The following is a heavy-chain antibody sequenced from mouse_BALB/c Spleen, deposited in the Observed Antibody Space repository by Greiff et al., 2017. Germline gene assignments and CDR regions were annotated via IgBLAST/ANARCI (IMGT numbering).Heavy chain of an antibody. CDR3: ARSVVRRAMDY. CDR2: IHDSGRT. D-gene: IGHD1-1*01. J-gene: IGHJ4*01. CDR1: GYSITSGYS. V-gene: IGHV3-1*02. Sequence: EVQLQESGPDLVKPSHSLSLTCTVTGYSITSGYSWHWIRQFPGNRLEWMGYIHDSGRTNYNPSLKSRISITLDTSKNQFFLQLNSVTTEDTATYYCARSVVRRAMDYWGQGTSVTVSS.